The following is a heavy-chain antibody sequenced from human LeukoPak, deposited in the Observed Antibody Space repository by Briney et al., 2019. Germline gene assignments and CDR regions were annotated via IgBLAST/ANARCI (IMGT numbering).Heavy chain of an antibody. D-gene: IGHD3-22*01. CDR1: GFTFGDYA. V-gene: IGHV3-49*04. CDR3: TRAYDSSGYYYYYGMDV. Sequence: GRPLRLSCTASGFTFGDYAMSWVRQAPGKGLEWVGFIRSKAYGGTTEYAASVKGRFTISRDDSKSIAYLQMNSLKTEDTAVYYCTRAYDSSGYYYYYGMDVWGQGTTVTVSS. J-gene: IGHJ6*02. CDR2: IRSKAYGGTT.